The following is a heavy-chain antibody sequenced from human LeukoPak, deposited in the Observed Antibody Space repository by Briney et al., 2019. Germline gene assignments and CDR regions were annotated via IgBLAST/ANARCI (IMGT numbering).Heavy chain of an antibody. CDR2: INRDGSER. CDR3: AKVHLAGGNYRGYYFDY. CDR1: GFTFSNYW. V-gene: IGHV3-7*03. D-gene: IGHD1-7*01. J-gene: IGHJ4*02. Sequence: GGSLRLSCAASGFTFSNYWMTWVRQAPGKGLEWVANINRDGSERYYVDSVKGRFTISRDDAKSSLYLQMNSLRAEDTAVYYCAKVHLAGGNYRGYYFDYWGQGTLVTVSS.